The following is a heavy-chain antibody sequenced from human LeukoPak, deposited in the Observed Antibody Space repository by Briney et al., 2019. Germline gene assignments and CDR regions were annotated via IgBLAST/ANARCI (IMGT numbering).Heavy chain of an antibody. V-gene: IGHV3-30*18. D-gene: IGHD6-19*01. J-gene: IGHJ5*02. Sequence: PGGSLRLSCAVSGFTIANHGMHWVRQAPGKGLEWVAMIPHDGAAVYYGDSVKGRLTISRDNSNNTLYLQMNSLRVEDTAVYYCAKDWGSSGWYNWFDPWGQGTLVTVSS. CDR1: GFTIANHG. CDR2: IPHDGAAV. CDR3: AKDWGSSGWYNWFDP.